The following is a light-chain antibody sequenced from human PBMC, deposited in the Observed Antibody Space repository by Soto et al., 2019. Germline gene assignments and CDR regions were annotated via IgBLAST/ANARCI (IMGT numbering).Light chain of an antibody. CDR2: SNN. CDR3: AAWDDSLRGYV. Sequence: QSVLTQPPSASGTPGQRVTISCSGSSSNIGPNTVNWYQQLPGTAPKLLIYSNNQRPSGVPDRFSGSKSGTSASLAISGLQSEDEADYYCAAWDDSLRGYVFGPGTKLTVL. CDR1: SSNIGPNT. V-gene: IGLV1-44*01. J-gene: IGLJ1*01.